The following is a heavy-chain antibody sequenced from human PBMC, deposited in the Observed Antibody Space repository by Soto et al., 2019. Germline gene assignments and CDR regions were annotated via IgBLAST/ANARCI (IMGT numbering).Heavy chain of an antibody. Sequence: GSLRLSCAASGFTFSDHYMDWVRQAPGKGLEWVGRSRNKANSYTTEYAASVKGRFTISRDDSKTSLYLQMNSLRAEDTAVYYCAKPPPDDSSAFYYYAMDVWGQGTTVTVSS. J-gene: IGHJ6*02. D-gene: IGHD3-22*01. CDR2: SRNKANSYTT. V-gene: IGHV3-72*01. CDR3: AKPPPDDSSAFYYYAMDV. CDR1: GFTFSDHY.